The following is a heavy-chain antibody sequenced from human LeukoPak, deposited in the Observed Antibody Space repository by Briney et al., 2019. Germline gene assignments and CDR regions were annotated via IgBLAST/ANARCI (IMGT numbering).Heavy chain of an antibody. D-gene: IGHD4-23*01. Sequence: ASVKVPCKASGYTFTSYAMNWVRQAPGQGLEWMGWINTNTGNPTYAQGFTGRFVFSLDTSVSTAYLQISSLKAEDTAVYYCARLYYGGNRGGFDYWGQGTLVTVSS. CDR3: ARLYYGGNRGGFDY. J-gene: IGHJ4*02. CDR2: INTNTGNP. CDR1: GYTFTSYA. V-gene: IGHV7-4-1*02.